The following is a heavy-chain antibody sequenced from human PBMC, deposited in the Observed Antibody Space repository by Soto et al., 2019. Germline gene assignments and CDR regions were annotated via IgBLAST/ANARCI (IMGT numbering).Heavy chain of an antibody. CDR3: ARDLGSTVTTIYYYYYGMDV. D-gene: IGHD4-17*01. V-gene: IGHV4-4*07. J-gene: IGHJ6*02. CDR1: GGSISSYY. Sequence: PSETLSLTCTVSGGSISSYYWSWIRQPAGKGLEWIGRIYTSGSTNYNPSLKSRVTMSVDTSKNQFSLKLSSVTAADTAVYYCARDLGSTVTTIYYYYYGMDVWGQGTTVTVSS. CDR2: IYTSGST.